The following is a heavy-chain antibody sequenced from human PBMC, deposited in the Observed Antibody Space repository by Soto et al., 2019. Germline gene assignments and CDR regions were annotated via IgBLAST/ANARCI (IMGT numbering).Heavy chain of an antibody. CDR3: ARIRNWMGFDY. Sequence: SETLSLTCTVSGGSISSGGYYWSWIRQHPGKGLEWIGYIYYSGSTYYNPSLKSRVTISVDTSKNQFSLKLSSVTAADTAVYYCARIRNWMGFDYWGQGTLVTVSS. CDR1: GGSISSGGYY. D-gene: IGHD1-20*01. J-gene: IGHJ4*02. V-gene: IGHV4-31*03. CDR2: IYYSGST.